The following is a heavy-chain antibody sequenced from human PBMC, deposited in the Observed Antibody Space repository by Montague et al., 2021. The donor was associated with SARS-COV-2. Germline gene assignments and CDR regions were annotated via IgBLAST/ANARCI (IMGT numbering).Heavy chain of an antibody. V-gene: IGHV4-59*01. CDR1: GGSMRDYY. D-gene: IGHD3-22*01. Sequence: SETLSLTCTVSGGSMRDYYWSWIRQPQGEGMEWIGYIYYSGSTDYNPSLNSRVTLSLDTSKNQFSLKLRSVTAADTAFYYCARVHYYTGYVDSWGQGTLVSVSS. CDR3: ARVHYYTGYVDS. J-gene: IGHJ4*02. CDR2: IYYSGST.